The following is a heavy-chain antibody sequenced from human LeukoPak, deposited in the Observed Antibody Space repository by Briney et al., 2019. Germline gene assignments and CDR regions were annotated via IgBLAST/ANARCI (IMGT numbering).Heavy chain of an antibody. CDR3: ARAYVDTAMPRAYYFDY. CDR2: IYHSGST. CDR1: GYSISSGYY. J-gene: IGHJ4*02. V-gene: IGHV4-38-2*02. D-gene: IGHD5-18*01. Sequence: SETLSLTCTVSGYSISSGYYWGWIRQPPGKGLEWIGSIYHSGSTYYNPSLKSRVTISVDTSKNQFSLKLSSVTAADTAVYYCARAYVDTAMPRAYYFDYGGQGTLVTVSS.